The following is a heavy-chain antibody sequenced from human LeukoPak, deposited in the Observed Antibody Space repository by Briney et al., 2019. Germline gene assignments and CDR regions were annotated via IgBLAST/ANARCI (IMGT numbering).Heavy chain of an antibody. CDR2: INHSGST. J-gene: IGHJ4*02. CDR1: GGSISSGGYY. V-gene: IGHV4-39*07. CDR3: ARVKYYFDY. Sequence: SETLSLTCTVSGGSISSGGYYWSWIRQPPGKGLEWIGEINHSGSTNYNPSLKSRVTISVDTSKNQFSLKLSSVTAADTAVYYCARVKYYFDYWGQGTLVTVSS.